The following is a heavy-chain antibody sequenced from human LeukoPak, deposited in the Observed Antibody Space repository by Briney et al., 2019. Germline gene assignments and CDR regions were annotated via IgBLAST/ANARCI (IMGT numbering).Heavy chain of an antibody. D-gene: IGHD3-10*01. Sequence: SETLSLTCTVSGASIRSNTECWGWIRQPPGKGLEWIASIYSSGSTFYNPSLNSGVTISIDTSKNQFSLQLSSVTAADTAVYYCARVVRGVIVSGYYLDYWGQGTLVTVSS. CDR2: IYSSGST. V-gene: IGHV4-39*07. J-gene: IGHJ4*02. CDR1: GASIRSNTEC. CDR3: ARVVRGVIVSGYYLDY.